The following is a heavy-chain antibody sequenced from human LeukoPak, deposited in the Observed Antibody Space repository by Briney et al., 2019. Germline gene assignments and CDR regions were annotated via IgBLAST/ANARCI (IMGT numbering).Heavy chain of an antibody. CDR3: TRLSLGGWYPSY. V-gene: IGHV3-49*04. D-gene: IGHD6-19*01. J-gene: IGHJ4*02. CDR1: GFTFGDYA. CDR2: IRSKAYGGTT. Sequence: GGSLRLSCTTSGFTFGDYAMSWVRPAPGKGLEWVGFIRSKAYGGTTGYAASVKGRFTISRDDSKSIAYLQMNSLKTEDTAVYYCTRLSLGGWYPSYWGQGTLVTVSS.